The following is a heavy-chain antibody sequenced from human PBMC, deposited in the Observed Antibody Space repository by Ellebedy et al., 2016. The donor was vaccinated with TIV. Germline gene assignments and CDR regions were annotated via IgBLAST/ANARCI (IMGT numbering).Heavy chain of an antibody. CDR2: ISHTGTRT. D-gene: IGHD3-22*01. J-gene: IGHJ4*02. CDR1: GFTFNSYA. Sequence: PGGSLRLSCAASGFTFNSYAMSWVRQAPGKGLEWVSTISHTGTRTYYADSVECRFTISRDTSKKTLYLQMNSLRAEDTAIYYCAKGRGGGSDSSAPRYYFDYWGLGTLVTVSS. V-gene: IGHV3-23*01. CDR3: AKGRGGGSDSSAPRYYFDY.